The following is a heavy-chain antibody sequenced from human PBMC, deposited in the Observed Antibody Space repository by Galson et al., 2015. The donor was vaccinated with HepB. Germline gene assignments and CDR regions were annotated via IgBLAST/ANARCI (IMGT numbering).Heavy chain of an antibody. CDR3: ARVFGTIYYYGLDV. D-gene: IGHD2-2*01. CDR2: TYCRARWYN. Sequence: CAISGDSVSNNNAAWNWIRKSPSRGLEWLGRTYCRARWYNDYAESLRSRITINPDTSKNQFSLQLKSVTPEDTAVYYCARVFGTIYYYGLDVWGQGTTVTVSS. CDR1: GDSVSNNNAA. V-gene: IGHV6-1*01. J-gene: IGHJ6*02.